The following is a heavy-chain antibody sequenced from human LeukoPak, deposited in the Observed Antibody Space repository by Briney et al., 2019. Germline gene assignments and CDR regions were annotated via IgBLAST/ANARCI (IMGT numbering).Heavy chain of an antibody. CDR2: IIPIFGTA. CDR3: AAPRGYGDYGPNSAVYDAFDI. Sequence: SVKVSCKASGGTFSSYAISWVRQAPGQGLEWMGGIIPIFGTANYAQKFQGRVTITADESTSTAYMELSSLRSEDTAVYYCAAPRGYGDYGPNSAVYDAFDIWGQGTMVTVSS. D-gene: IGHD4-17*01. CDR1: GGTFSSYA. V-gene: IGHV1-69*13. J-gene: IGHJ3*02.